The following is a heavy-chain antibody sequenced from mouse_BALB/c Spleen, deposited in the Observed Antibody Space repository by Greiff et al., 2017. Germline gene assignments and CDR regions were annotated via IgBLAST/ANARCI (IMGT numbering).Heavy chain of an antibody. V-gene: IGHV5-6*01. CDR2: ISSGGSYT. D-gene: IGHD2-3*01. CDR1: GFTFSSYG. J-gene: IGHJ2*01. Sequence: EVMLVQSGGDLVKPGGSLNLSCAASGFTFSSYGMSWVRQPPDKRLEWVATISSGGSYTYYPDSVTGRFTISRDKAKHTLYLQMSSLKAEDTAKYYCARHSYDGPVLDYWGQGTTLTVSS. CDR3: ARHSYDGPVLDY.